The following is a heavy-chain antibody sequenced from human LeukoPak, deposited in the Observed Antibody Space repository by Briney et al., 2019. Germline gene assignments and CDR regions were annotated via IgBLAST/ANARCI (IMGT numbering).Heavy chain of an antibody. CDR1: GGSISSYY. Sequence: PSETLSLTCTVSGGSISSYYRSWIRQPPGKGLEWIGYIYYSGSTNYNPSLKSRVTISVDTSKNQFSLKLSSVTAADTAVYYCARGLSQAAAGDYWGQGTLVTVSS. CDR3: ARGLSQAAAGDY. V-gene: IGHV4-59*01. CDR2: IYYSGST. J-gene: IGHJ4*02. D-gene: IGHD6-13*01.